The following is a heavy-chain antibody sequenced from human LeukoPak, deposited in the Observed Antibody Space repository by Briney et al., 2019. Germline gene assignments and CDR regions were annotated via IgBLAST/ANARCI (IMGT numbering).Heavy chain of an antibody. CDR3: ARDRSKPEFIANYDFWNGPLNF. CDR1: GYTFMNYG. J-gene: IGHJ4*02. Sequence: ASVTVSCKASGYTFMNYGINWIRQAPGQGREWLGWISAYNGNTKYADKFQDRVTLTTDTSAPTAYLELRNLRVDHTAVYFCARDRSKPEFIANYDFWNGPLNFWGQGSLVTVSS. CDR2: ISAYNGNT. D-gene: IGHD3-3*01. V-gene: IGHV1-18*04.